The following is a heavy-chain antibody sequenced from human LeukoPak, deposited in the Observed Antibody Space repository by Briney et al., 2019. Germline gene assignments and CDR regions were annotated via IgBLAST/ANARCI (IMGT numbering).Heavy chain of an antibody. CDR1: GGSMTGYY. CDR2: VHSSGGT. V-gene: IGHV4-59*08. D-gene: IGHD2-21*02. Sequence: SETLSLTCTVSGGSMTGYYWAWIRQPPGKRLEWIGYVHSSGGTKYNPSLKSRVTVSIDMSRNQLSLNVRSVTAADTATYYCTKLSDCGDDCYDRPHWFDPWGQGRLVTVSS. J-gene: IGHJ5*02. CDR3: TKLSDCGDDCYDRPHWFDP.